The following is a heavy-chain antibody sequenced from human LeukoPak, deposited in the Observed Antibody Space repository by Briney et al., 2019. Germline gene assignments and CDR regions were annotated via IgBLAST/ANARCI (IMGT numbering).Heavy chain of an antibody. Sequence: SQTLSLTCTVSGGSISSGASDWGWVRQHPKRGLEWVGYINHSGSTYYNPSLGSRVTMSVDTSKNQFSLKLSSVTAADSAVYYCAGTPYCSSDNCYRFYNGNDGFDIWGQGTKVTVSS. J-gene: IGHJ3*02. CDR3: AGTPYCSSDNCYRFYNGNDGFDI. V-gene: IGHV4-31*03. CDR2: INHSGST. CDR1: GGSISSGASD. D-gene: IGHD2-2*01.